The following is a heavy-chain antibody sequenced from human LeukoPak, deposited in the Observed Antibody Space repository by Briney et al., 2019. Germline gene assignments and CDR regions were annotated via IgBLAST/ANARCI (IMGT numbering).Heavy chain of an antibody. J-gene: IGHJ4*02. D-gene: IGHD5-18*01. V-gene: IGHV3-23*01. Sequence: PGGSLRLSCAASGFTFSSYAMHWVRQAPGKGLVWVSTISETGRSTYYADSVKGQFTISRDNSKNTLYLQMNSLRAEDTAVYYCAKDRGYSYGISEYWGQGTLVTVSS. CDR1: GFTFSSYA. CDR3: AKDRGYSYGISEY. CDR2: ISETGRST.